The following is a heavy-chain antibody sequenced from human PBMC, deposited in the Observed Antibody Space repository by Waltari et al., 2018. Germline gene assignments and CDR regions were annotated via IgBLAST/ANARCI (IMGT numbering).Heavy chain of an antibody. Sequence: QVQLVQSGAEVKKPGSSVKVSCKASGGTFSSYAISWVRQAPDQGLEWMGGIIPIFGTANYAQKFQGRVTITADESTSTAYMELSSLRSEDTAVYYCAREDGSSWYGDYYGMDVWGQGTTVTVSS. CDR3: AREDGSSWYGDYYGMDV. V-gene: IGHV1-69*01. CDR1: GGTFSSYA. CDR2: IIPIFGTA. J-gene: IGHJ6*02. D-gene: IGHD6-13*01.